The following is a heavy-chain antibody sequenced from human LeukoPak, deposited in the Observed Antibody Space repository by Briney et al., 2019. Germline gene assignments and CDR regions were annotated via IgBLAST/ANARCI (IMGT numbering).Heavy chain of an antibody. CDR3: ARGSFGYDSSGYYLYYYYYYGMDV. J-gene: IGHJ6*02. V-gene: IGHV3-21*01. Sequence: PGGSLRLSCAASGFTFSSYSMNWVRQAPGKGLEWVSSISSSSSYIYYADSVKGRFTISRDNAKNSLYLQMNSLRAEDMAVYYCARGSFGYDSSGYYLYYYYYYGMDVWGQGTTVTVSS. CDR2: ISSSSSYI. CDR1: GFTFSSYS. D-gene: IGHD3-22*01.